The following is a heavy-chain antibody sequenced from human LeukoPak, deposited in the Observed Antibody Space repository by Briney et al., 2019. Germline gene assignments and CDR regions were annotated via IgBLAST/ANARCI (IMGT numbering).Heavy chain of an antibody. J-gene: IGHJ4*02. CDR1: GYTFTGYY. V-gene: IGHV1-2*02. Sequence: ASVKVSCKASGYTFTGYYMHWVRQAPGQGLEWMGWINPNSGDTNYAQKFQGRVTMTRDTSTSTAYMELSRLRSDDTAVYYCARDREFWSGYYLWGQGTLVTVSS. D-gene: IGHD3-3*01. CDR2: INPNSGDT. CDR3: ARDREFWSGYYL.